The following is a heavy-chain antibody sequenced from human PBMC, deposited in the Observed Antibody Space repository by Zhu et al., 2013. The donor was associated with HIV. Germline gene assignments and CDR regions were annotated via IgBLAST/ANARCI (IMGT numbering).Heavy chain of an antibody. CDR1: GYTFTGYY. CDR3: TSWGRTWPLDY. Sequence: QVQLVQSGAEVKKPGASVKVTCKTSGYTFTGYYMHWVRQAPGQGLEWMGWINPSSGGTNYAQKFQGRVTMTRDMSTNTAYMDLTGLTSDDTAVYYCTSWGRTWPLDYWGQGTLVTVSA. V-gene: IGHV1-2*02. D-gene: IGHD3-16*01. CDR2: INPSSGGT. J-gene: IGHJ4*02.